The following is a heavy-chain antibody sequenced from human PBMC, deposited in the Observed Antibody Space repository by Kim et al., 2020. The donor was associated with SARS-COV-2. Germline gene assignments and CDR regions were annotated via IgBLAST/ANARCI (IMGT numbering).Heavy chain of an antibody. D-gene: IGHD6-13*01. CDR2: INPNSGGT. J-gene: IGHJ5*02. V-gene: IGHV1-2*04. CDR3: ARDLSRAIETNWFDP. Sequence: ASVKVSCKASGYTFTGYYMHWVRQAPGQGLEWMGWINPNSGGTNYAQKFQGWVTMTRDTSISTAYMELSRLRSDDTAVYYCARDLSRAIETNWFDPWGQGTLVTVSS. CDR1: GYTFTGYY.